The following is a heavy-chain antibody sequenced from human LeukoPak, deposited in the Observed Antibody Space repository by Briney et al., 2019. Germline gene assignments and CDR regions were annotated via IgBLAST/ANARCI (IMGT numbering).Heavy chain of an antibody. J-gene: IGHJ4*02. CDR2: INSDGSIT. V-gene: IGHV3-74*01. D-gene: IGHD2-2*01. CDR1: GFTFSSYW. CDR3: ARGFSSSSTSPFDY. Sequence: PGGSLRLSCAASGFTFSSYWMHWVRHAPGKGLVWVSRINSDGSITSYADSVKGRFTISRDNAKNTLYLQMNSLRAEDTAVYYCARGFSSSSTSPFDYWGQGTLVTVSS.